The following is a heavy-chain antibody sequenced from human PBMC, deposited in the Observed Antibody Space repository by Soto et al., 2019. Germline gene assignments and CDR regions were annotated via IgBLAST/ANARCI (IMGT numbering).Heavy chain of an antibody. V-gene: IGHV4-4*02. D-gene: IGHD3-16*01. CDR1: GDYINSSIW. J-gene: IGHJ4*02. Sequence: AETLSLTCDVSGDYINSSIWWTWVREPPGKALEWFGKTYHSGSTNYNQSLKSRVTISVDKSKNQFSLQLNSVTAADTAVYYCARTLRFDYYYGFDVWGQGSLVTVSS. CDR2: TYHSGST. CDR3: ARTLRFDYYYGFDV.